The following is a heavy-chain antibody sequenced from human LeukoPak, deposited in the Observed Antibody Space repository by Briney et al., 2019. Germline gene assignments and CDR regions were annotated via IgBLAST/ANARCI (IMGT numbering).Heavy chain of an antibody. Sequence: GGSLRLSCAASGFTFSSYGMNWVRQAPGKGLECVSYISPSSSTIYYADSGKGRFTISRDNAKNSLYLQMNSLRAEDTAVYYCAREHTPFGSGCTAAYWGQGTLVTVSS. V-gene: IGHV3-48*01. CDR1: GFTFSSYG. D-gene: IGHD6-19*01. CDR2: ISPSSSTI. J-gene: IGHJ4*02. CDR3: AREHTPFGSGCTAAY.